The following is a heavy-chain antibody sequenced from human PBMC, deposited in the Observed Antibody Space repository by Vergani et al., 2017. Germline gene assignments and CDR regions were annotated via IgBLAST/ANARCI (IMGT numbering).Heavy chain of an antibody. V-gene: IGHV3-23*01. CDR1: GFTFDNYA. J-gene: IGHJ5*02. D-gene: IGHD3-3*01. Sequence: EVRLLESGGDLLQPGGSLRISCAASGFTFDNYAMTWVRQAPGKGLQWVSAIRGSGSSNVYEDALKGRVTISRDNSKNTLFLEMNRLRTEDTATYFCANGLGITLTALWSGLGSWGPGTVVLVSS. CDR3: ANGLGITLTALWSGLGS. CDR2: IRGSGSSN.